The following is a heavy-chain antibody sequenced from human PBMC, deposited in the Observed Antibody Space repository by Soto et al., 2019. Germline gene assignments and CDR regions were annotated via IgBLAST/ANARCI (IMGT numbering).Heavy chain of an antibody. Sequence: PSQTLSLTCAISGDSFSSNIAAWNWIRQSPSRGLEWLGRTYYRSKWYNDYAVSVKSRITINPDTSKNQFSLQLNSVTPEDTAVYYCARGGGQQLTNWFDPWGQGTLVTVSS. CDR3: ARGGGQQLTNWFDP. D-gene: IGHD6-13*01. V-gene: IGHV6-1*01. J-gene: IGHJ5*02. CDR1: GDSFSSNIAA. CDR2: TYYRSKWYN.